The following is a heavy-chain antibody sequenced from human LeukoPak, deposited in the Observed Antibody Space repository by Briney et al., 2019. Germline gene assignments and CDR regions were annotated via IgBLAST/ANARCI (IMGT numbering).Heavy chain of an antibody. CDR3: AKDIHGDSSYFDY. J-gene: IGHJ4*02. Sequence: SLRLSCAASGFTFSSYGMHWVRQAPGKGLEWVSGISWNSGSIGYADSVKGRFTISRDNAKNSLYLQMNSLRAEDTALYYCAKDIHGDSSYFDYWGQGTLVTVSS. D-gene: IGHD4-17*01. CDR2: ISWNSGSI. V-gene: IGHV3-9*01. CDR1: GFTFSSYG.